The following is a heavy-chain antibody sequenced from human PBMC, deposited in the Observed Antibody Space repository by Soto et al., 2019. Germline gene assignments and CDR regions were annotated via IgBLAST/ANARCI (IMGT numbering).Heavy chain of an antibody. J-gene: IGHJ4*02. CDR1: GFTFSSYW. CDR3: ARQKLWFGELYDY. CDR2: IKSDGSSI. Sequence: EVQLVESGGGLVQPGGSLRLSCAASGFTFSSYWMHWVRQAPGKGRVWVSRIKSDGSSIIYADSVKGRFTISRDNAKNTVYLQMNSLGAEDTAVYYCARQKLWFGELYDYWGQGTLVTVSS. D-gene: IGHD3-10*01. V-gene: IGHV3-74*01.